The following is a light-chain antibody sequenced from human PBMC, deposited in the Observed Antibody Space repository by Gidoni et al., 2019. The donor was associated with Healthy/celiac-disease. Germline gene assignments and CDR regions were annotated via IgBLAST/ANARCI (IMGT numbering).Light chain of an antibody. CDR2: DAS. V-gene: IGKV3-11*01. CDR3: QQRSNWPPS. J-gene: IGKJ4*01. Sequence: IVLTQSPATLSLSPGERATLSCRARPSVSSYLDGYQQKPGQAPRLLIYDASNRATGIPARFSGSGSGTDFTLTISSREPEDCAVYYCQQRSNWPPSFGGGTKVEIK. CDR1: PSVSSY.